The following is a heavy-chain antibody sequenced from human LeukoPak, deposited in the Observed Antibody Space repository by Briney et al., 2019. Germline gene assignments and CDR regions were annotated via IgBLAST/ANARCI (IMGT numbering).Heavy chain of an antibody. CDR3: ARLYLPATRFDY. D-gene: IGHD1-26*01. CDR2: IYPSGST. CDR1: GGSLSSSNW. V-gene: IGHV4-4*03. Sequence: PETLSLTCVVSGGSLSSSNWWSWVRQPPGRGLEWFGEIYPSGSTNYNPSFKGRFTISVAISRNQFSLKLSSGTAADTAVYYCARLYLPATRFDYWGQGTLVTVSS. J-gene: IGHJ4*02.